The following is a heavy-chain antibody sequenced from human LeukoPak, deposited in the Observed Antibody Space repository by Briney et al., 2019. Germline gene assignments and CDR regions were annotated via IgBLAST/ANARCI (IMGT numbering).Heavy chain of an antibody. Sequence: ASVNVSCTASGYTFTSYGISWVRQAPGQGLEWMGWISAYNGNTNYAQKLQGRVTMTTDTSTSTAYMELRSLRSDDTAVYYCARKGVRTAAGDFDYWGQGTLVTVSS. CDR2: ISAYNGNT. D-gene: IGHD6-25*01. J-gene: IGHJ4*02. V-gene: IGHV1-18*01. CDR1: GYTFTSYG. CDR3: ARKGVRTAAGDFDY.